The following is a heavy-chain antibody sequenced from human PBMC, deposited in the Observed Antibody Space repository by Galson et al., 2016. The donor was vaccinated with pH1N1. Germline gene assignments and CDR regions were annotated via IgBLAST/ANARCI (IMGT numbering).Heavy chain of an antibody. CDR1: GYSFSTYW. CDR3: ARLGIPATIDYPSSMDV. V-gene: IGHV5-51*01. CDR2: IYPGDSDT. J-gene: IGHJ6*03. Sequence: QSGAEVKKPGESLKISCKGTGYSFSTYWIAWVRQMPGEGLEWMGIIYPGDSDTRYSPSFQGQVTISADKSISAAYLQWSSLQASDTAMYFCARLGIPATIDYPSSMDVWGKGTTVTVSS. D-gene: IGHD2-2*01.